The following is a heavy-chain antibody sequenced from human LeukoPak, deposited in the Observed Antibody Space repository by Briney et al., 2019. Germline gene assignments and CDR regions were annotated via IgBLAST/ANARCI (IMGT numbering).Heavy chain of an antibody. J-gene: IGHJ4*02. CDR1: GFTFSSFA. CDR2: ISSDGRNE. V-gene: IGHV3-30*04. Sequence: GGSLRLSCAASGFTFSSFALHWVRQAPGKGLEWVAVISSDGRNECYADSVKGRFTISRDNSKNTMSLQMNSLRAEDTAVYYCARHYDTSGYHYFDFRGQGTLVTVSS. D-gene: IGHD3-22*01. CDR3: ARHYDTSGYHYFDF.